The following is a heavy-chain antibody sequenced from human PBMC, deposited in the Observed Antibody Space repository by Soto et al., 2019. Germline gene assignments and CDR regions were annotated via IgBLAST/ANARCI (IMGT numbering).Heavy chain of an antibody. CDR3: ARIYSGSYSSYFDY. CDR2: IDWDDDK. V-gene: IGHV2-70*11. Sequence: SGPTLVNPTQTLALTCTFSWFSLSTSGMCVSWIRQPPGKALEWLARIDWDDDKYYSTSLKTRLTISKDTSKNQVVLTMTNMDPVDTATYYCARIYSGSYSSYFDYWGQGTLVTVSS. J-gene: IGHJ4*02. D-gene: IGHD1-26*01. CDR1: WFSLSTSGMC.